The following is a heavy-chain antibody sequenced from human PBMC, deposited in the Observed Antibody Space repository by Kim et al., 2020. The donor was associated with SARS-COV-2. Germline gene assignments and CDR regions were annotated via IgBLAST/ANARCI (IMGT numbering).Heavy chain of an antibody. J-gene: IGHJ4*02. CDR3: ARSTPGYSSGWSYRYFDY. CDR1: GGSISSGDYY. V-gene: IGHV4-30-4*01. CDR2: IYYSGST. D-gene: IGHD6-19*01. Sequence: SETLSLTCTVSGGSISSGDYYWSWIRQPPGKGLEWIGYIYYSGSTYYNPSLKSRVTISVDTSKNQFSLKLSSVTAADTAVYYCARSTPGYSSGWSYRYFDYWGQGTLVTVSS.